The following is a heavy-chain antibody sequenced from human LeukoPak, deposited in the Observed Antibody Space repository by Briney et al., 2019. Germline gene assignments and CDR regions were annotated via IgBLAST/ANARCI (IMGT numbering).Heavy chain of an antibody. V-gene: IGHV1-2*06. Sequence: ASVKASCKASGYTLTAYYIYWVRQAPGQGLEWMGRINPNSGGTDYAQNFQGRVTMTRDTSISTAYMEVSRLRSDDTAVYYCARGYCSGGTCYLVENWLDPWGQGTLVTVSS. J-gene: IGHJ5*02. CDR3: ARGYCSGGTCYLVENWLDP. D-gene: IGHD2-15*01. CDR2: INPNSGGT. CDR1: GYTLTAYY.